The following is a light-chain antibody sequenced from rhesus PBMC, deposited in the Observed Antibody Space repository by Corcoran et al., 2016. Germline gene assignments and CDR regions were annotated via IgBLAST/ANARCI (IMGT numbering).Light chain of an antibody. CDR3: QKYNDWPFT. CDR2: YAS. V-gene: IGKV3-24*04. CDR1: QSVGST. Sequence: EIVMTQSPATLSLSPGERATLSCRASQSVGSTLAWYQQKPGQAPRLLIDYASSRATGIPDRVSGKGSWTDFTLTISILDPEDVGVYYCQKYNDWPFTFGPGTKLDIK. J-gene: IGKJ3*01.